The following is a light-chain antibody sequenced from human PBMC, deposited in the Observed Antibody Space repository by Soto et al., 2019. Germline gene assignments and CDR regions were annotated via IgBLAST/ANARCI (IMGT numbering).Light chain of an antibody. J-gene: IGKJ1*01. CDR1: QSVSGW. CDR3: QQYETFSGT. CDR2: DAS. V-gene: IGKV1-5*01. Sequence: IQLTQSPCTLSACLGETVTVTCMASQSVSGWLAWYQQKPGEAPKLLIYDASALPRGVPSRFSGSGSGTKFTLTIASLQPDDFATYYCQQYETFSGTFGPGTKVDIK.